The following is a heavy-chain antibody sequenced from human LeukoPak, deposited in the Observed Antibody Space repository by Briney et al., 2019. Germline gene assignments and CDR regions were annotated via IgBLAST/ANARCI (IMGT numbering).Heavy chain of an antibody. CDR1: GGSISTYY. CDR3: ARGGYGSLSLYAFDI. Sequence: SETLSLTCTVSGGSISTYYGSWIRQPPGKGLEWIGCIYYSGSTNYNPSLKSRVTISVDTSKNQFSLKLSSVTAADTAVYYCARGGYGSLSLYAFDIWGQGTMVTVSS. D-gene: IGHD5-12*01. V-gene: IGHV4-59*12. CDR2: IYYSGST. J-gene: IGHJ3*02.